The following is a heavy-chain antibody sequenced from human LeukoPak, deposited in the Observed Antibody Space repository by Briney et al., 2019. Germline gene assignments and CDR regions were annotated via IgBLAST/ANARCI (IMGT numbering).Heavy chain of an antibody. V-gene: IGHV4-61*02. CDR1: GGSISSGSYH. D-gene: IGHD6-13*01. CDR2: IYTSGST. CDR3: ARYMSQGGYSSSWSDY. J-gene: IGHJ4*02. Sequence: PSETLSLTCTVSGGSISSGSYHWSWIRQPAGKGLEWIGRIYTSGSTNYNPSLKSRVTISVDTSKNQFSLKLSSVTAADTAVYYCARYMSQGGYSSSWSDYWGQGTLVTVSS.